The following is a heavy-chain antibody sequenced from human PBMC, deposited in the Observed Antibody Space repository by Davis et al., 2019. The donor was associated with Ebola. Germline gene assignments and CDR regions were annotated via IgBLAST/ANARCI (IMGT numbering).Heavy chain of an antibody. J-gene: IGHJ4*02. Sequence: GESLKISCAASGFTFSSYAMSWVRQAPGKGLEWVSSISGSGDNTYYADSMKGRFTISRDNSKNTLYLRMSSLRAEDTAVYYCAKGGGGSCYSADDYWGQGTLVTVSS. CDR1: GFTFSSYA. D-gene: IGHD2-15*01. CDR2: ISGSGDNT. CDR3: AKGGGGSCYSADDY. V-gene: IGHV3-23*01.